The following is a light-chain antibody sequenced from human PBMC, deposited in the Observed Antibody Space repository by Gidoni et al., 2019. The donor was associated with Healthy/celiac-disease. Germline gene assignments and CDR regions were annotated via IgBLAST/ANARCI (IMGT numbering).Light chain of an antibody. V-gene: IGKV1-39*01. CDR3: PQSYSTPRT. Sequence: DIQMPPSPSSLSASVGDRVTITCRASQSISSYLNWYQQKPGKAPKLLISAASSLQSGVPPRFSGSGSGTAATLTINSLQPEDFATYYCPQSYSTPRTFGQGTTVEIK. J-gene: IGKJ1*01. CDR1: QSISSY. CDR2: AAS.